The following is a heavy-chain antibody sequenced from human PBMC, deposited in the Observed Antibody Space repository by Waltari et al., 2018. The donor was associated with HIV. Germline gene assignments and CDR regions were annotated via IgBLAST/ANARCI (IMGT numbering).Heavy chain of an antibody. J-gene: IGHJ4*02. CDR1: GFTFCHYA. CDR3: AKSYGYNFRSTYFDN. D-gene: IGHD5-12*01. Sequence: EVQLLESGGGLVQPGGSLGLSCATSGFTFCHYAGIWVRQAPGKGRGGVSVIDGSGITKYAASGRGRFAISRYNSKNTLYLQMESLRAEDTAVYYCAKSYGYNFRSTYFDNWGQGTLLTVSS. CDR2: IDGSGIT. V-gene: IGHV3-23*01.